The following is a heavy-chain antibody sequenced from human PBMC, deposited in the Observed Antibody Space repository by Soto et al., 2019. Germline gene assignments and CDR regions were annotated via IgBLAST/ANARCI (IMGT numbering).Heavy chain of an antibody. V-gene: IGHV1-69*13. D-gene: IGHD2-15*01. Sequence: GASVKVSCKASGGTFSSYAISWVRQAPGQGLEWMGGIIPIFGTANYAQKFQGRVTITADESTSTAYMELSSLRSEDTAVYYCAXDSCSGGSCYSDVYFDYWGQGTLVTVSS. J-gene: IGHJ4*02. CDR2: IIPIFGTA. CDR1: GGTFSSYA. CDR3: AXDSCSGGSCYSDVYFDY.